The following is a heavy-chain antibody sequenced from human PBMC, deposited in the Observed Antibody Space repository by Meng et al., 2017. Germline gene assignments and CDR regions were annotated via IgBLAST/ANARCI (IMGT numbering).Heavy chain of an antibody. CDR2: IYYCGST. D-gene: IGHD6-19*01. Sequence: HLRDSGQGLVVPVETLPLAWTVTGCSISSRMYYWGWSCQTLGKGLGWIGNIYYCGSTYYNPSLKSRVTISVDTSKNQFSLKLSYVTAADTAVYYCASLRIAVAGINWFDPWGQGTLVTVSS. CDR3: ASLRIAVAGINWFDP. CDR1: GCSISSRMYY. V-gene: IGHV4-39*07. J-gene: IGHJ5*02.